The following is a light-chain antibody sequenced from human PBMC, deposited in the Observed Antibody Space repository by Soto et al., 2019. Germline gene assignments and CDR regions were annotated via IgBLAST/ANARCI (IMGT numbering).Light chain of an antibody. CDR2: STN. CDR3: VLYIGTWV. J-gene: IGLJ3*02. CDR1: SGSVSTSSY. Sequence: QTVVTQEPSFSVSPGGTVTLNCGLSSGSVSTSSYPTWYQQTPGQAPRTLIYSTNTRSSGVPDRFSGSILGNKAALTITGAQADDESDYYCVLYIGTWVFGGGTKVTVL. V-gene: IGLV8-61*01.